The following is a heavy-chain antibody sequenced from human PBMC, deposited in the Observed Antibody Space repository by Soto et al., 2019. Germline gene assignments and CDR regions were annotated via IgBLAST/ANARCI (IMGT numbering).Heavy chain of an antibody. J-gene: IGHJ4*02. V-gene: IGHV3-49*03. D-gene: IGHD4-17*01. CDR1: GFTFPDYG. CDR2: IRSRPYGGTT. Sequence: EVQLVESGGGLIQPGRSLRLSCTPSGFTFPDYGVSWFRQAPGKGLEWLGFIRSRPYGGTTEYAASVEGRFTISRDNSEGIAYLQMNSLKTEDTAVYYCAKKFDYGDYPFYFDYWGQGTPVTVSS. CDR3: AKKFDYGDYPFYFDY.